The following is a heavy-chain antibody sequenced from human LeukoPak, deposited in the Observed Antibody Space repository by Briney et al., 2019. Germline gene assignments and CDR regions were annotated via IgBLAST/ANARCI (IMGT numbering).Heavy chain of an antibody. Sequence: SETLSLTCTVSGGSISNYHWSWIRQPPGKGLEWIGYIYYSGSTNYNPSLKSRVTISVDTSKNQFSLKLSSVTAADTAVYYCARERSGWYVKFDYWGQGTLVTVSS. CDR3: ARERSGWYVKFDY. CDR1: GGSISNYH. J-gene: IGHJ4*02. D-gene: IGHD6-19*01. CDR2: IYYSGST. V-gene: IGHV4-59*12.